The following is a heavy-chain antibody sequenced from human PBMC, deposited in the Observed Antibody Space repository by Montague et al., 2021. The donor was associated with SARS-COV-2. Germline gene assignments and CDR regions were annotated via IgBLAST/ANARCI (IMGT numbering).Heavy chain of an antibody. CDR2: IYYSGTT. CDR3: ARVMIRGVTTPVDY. V-gene: IGHV4-39*02. CDR1: SGSIISSGYY. Sequence: SEILSLTCSVSSGSIISSGYYWGWIRQPPGKELEWIGNIYYSGTTYYNPSLQSRGTISVDTSKNHLSLRLSSVTAADTAVYFCARVMIRGVTTPVDYWGQGSQVTVSS. D-gene: IGHD3-10*01. J-gene: IGHJ4*02.